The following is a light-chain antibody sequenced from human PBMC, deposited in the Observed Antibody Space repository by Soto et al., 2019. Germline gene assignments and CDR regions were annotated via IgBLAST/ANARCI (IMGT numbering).Light chain of an antibody. CDR2: AAS. J-gene: IGKJ5*01. CDR3: QQYGSSSIT. V-gene: IGKV3-20*01. CDR1: QSVSSSY. Sequence: EIVLTQSPGTLSLSPGERATLSCRASQSVSSSYLAWYKQKPGQAPRLLIYAASIRATDIPDTFSGSGSGTDFTVTISRLEPEDFPVFYCQQYGSSSITFGKATILEIK.